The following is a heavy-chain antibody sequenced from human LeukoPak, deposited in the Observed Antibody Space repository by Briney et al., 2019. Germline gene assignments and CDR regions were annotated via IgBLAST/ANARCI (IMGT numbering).Heavy chain of an antibody. V-gene: IGHV3-30*02. CDR1: GFTFSSYG. D-gene: IGHD4-11*01. Sequence: GGSLRLSCAASGFTFSSYGMHWVRQAPGKGLEWVAFIRYDGSNKYYADSVKGRFTISRDNSKNTLYLQMNSLRAEDTAVYYCAKWGLDYSNYRSRGFDYWGQGTLVTVSS. J-gene: IGHJ4*02. CDR2: IRYDGSNK. CDR3: AKWGLDYSNYRSRGFDY.